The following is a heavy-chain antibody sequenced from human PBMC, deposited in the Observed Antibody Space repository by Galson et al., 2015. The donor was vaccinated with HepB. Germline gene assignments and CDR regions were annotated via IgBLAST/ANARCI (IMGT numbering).Heavy chain of an antibody. J-gene: IGHJ4*02. CDR1: GFSLSNARMG. Sequence: PALVKPTQTLMLTCTVSGFSLSNARMGVSWIRQPPGEALEWLAHIFSNDEKSYSTSLKSRLTISKDTSKSQVVLTMTNMDPVDTAVYYCARGGRGQQLPGLRIKTQIYYFDYWGQGTLVTVSS. V-gene: IGHV2-26*01. CDR3: ARGGRGQQLPGLRIKTQIYYFDY. D-gene: IGHD6-13*01. CDR2: IFSNDEK.